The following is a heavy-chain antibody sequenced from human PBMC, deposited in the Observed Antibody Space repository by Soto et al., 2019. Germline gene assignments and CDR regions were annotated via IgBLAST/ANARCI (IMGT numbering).Heavy chain of an antibody. CDR3: ARGVAPYYFDY. V-gene: IGHV1-3*05. D-gene: IGHD2-15*01. CDR1: GYTFTSYA. CDR2: INAGNGNT. Sequence: QVQLVQSGAEEKKPGASVKVSCKASGYTFTSYAMHWVRQAPGQRLEWMGWINAGNGNTKYSQKFQGRVTITRDTSASTAYMELSSLRSEDTAVYFCARGVAPYYFDYWGQGTLVTVSS. J-gene: IGHJ4*02.